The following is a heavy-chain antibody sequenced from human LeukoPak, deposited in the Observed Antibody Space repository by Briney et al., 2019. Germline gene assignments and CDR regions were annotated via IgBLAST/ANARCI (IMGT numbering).Heavy chain of an antibody. D-gene: IGHD5-12*01. V-gene: IGHV4-59*04. CDR1: GGSISSYY. CDR2: IYHSGST. J-gene: IGHJ4*02. CDR3: AIKYVDIVATPSYYFDY. Sequence: PSETLSLTCTVSGGSISSYYWSWIRQPPGKGLEWIGSIYHSGSTYYNPSLKSRVTISVDTSKNQFSLKLSSVTAADTAVYYCAIKYVDIVATPSYYFDYWGQGTLVTVSS.